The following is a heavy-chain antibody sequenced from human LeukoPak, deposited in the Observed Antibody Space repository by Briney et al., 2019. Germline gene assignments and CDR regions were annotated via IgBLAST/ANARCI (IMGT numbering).Heavy chain of an antibody. CDR3: SFKSGWTGFLKH. V-gene: IGHV3-53*01. Sequence: GGSLRLSCVASGFTVSSNYMSWVRQAPGRGLEWVSALYTDGTTFYADSVKGRFTISRDNSKNTLYLQMNGLRPEDTAVYYCSFKSGWTGFLKHWGEGTLVTVCS. D-gene: IGHD6-19*01. CDR2: LYTDGTT. CDR1: GFTVSSNY. J-gene: IGHJ1*01.